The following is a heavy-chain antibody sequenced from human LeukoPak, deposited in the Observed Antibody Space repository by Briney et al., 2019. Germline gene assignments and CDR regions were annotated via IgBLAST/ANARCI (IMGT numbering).Heavy chain of an antibody. V-gene: IGHV4-59*08. CDR3: AAQYCTNGVCYLFDY. Sequence: SETLSLTCTVSGGSISRYYWSWIRQPPGKGLEWIGNIYYSGSTNYNPSLKSRVTISVDTSKNQFSLKLSSVTAADTAVYYCAAQYCTNGVCYLFDYWGQGTLVTVSS. J-gene: IGHJ4*02. CDR1: GGSISRYY. CDR2: IYYSGST. D-gene: IGHD2-8*01.